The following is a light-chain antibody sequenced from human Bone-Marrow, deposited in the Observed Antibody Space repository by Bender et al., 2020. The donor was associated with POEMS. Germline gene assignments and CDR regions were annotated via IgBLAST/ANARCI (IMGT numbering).Light chain of an antibody. Sequence: QSALTQPASVSGSPGQSITISCTGTSSDVGGYDYVSWYQQHPGKAPKLLIYEVNRRPSGVSDRFSGSKSVNTASLTISGLQADDEADYYCCSYAGTTTWMFGGGTKLTVL. CDR2: EVN. CDR3: CSYAGTTTWM. V-gene: IGLV2-23*02. CDR1: SSDVGGYDY. J-gene: IGLJ3*02.